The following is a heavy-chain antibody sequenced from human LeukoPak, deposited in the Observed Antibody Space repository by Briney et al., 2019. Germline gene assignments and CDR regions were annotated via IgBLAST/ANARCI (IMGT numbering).Heavy chain of an antibody. Sequence: SETLSLTCTVSGYSISSGYYWGWIRQPPGKGLEWIGSIYHSGSTYYNPSLKSRVTISVDTSKNQFSLKLSSVTAADTAVYYCARDAGWAGPWGQGTLVTVSS. CDR3: ARDAGWAGP. CDR2: IYHSGST. V-gene: IGHV4-38-2*02. CDR1: GYSISSGYY. J-gene: IGHJ5*02. D-gene: IGHD6-19*01.